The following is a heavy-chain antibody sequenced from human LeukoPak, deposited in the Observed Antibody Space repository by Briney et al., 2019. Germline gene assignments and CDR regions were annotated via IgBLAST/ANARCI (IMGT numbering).Heavy chain of an antibody. CDR1: GYTFTRYD. CDR2: MNPNSGNT. D-gene: IGHD6-19*01. Sequence: GASVKVSCKASGYTFTRYDIHWVRQATGQGLEWMGWMNPNSGNTGYAQKFQGRVTMTRNNSIGTAYLELSSLTSEDTAVYYCARDKGYSSGSNQFDPWGQGTLVTVSS. V-gene: IGHV1-8*01. CDR3: ARDKGYSSGSNQFDP. J-gene: IGHJ5*02.